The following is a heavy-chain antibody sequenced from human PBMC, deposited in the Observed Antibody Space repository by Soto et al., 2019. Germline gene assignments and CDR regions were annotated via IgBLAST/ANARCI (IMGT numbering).Heavy chain of an antibody. CDR1: GGSVSSGSYY. CDR3: ARGVTIITGIDY. D-gene: IGHD3-10*01. Sequence: SETLSLTCTVSGGSVSSGSYYWSWIRQPPGKGLELIGYIFYNGSTNYNPSLKSRVTMSVDTSRDQFSLRLSSVTAPDTAFYYCARGVTIITGIDYWGQGSLVTVSS. V-gene: IGHV4-61*01. J-gene: IGHJ4*02. CDR2: IFYNGST.